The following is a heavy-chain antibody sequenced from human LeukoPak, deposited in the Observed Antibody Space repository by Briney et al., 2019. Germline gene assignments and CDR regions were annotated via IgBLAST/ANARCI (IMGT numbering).Heavy chain of an antibody. D-gene: IGHD1-26*01. V-gene: IGHV3-30*02. CDR1: RFSFSSYG. Sequence: GGSLRLSCAASRFSFSSYGMHWVRQAPGKGLEWVAYLQYDRTNVQYADSVRGRFTISRDNSKNILYLQMNSLRAEDTAVYYCARDPYSGTYGDTYYYYMDVWGKGTTVTISS. J-gene: IGHJ6*03. CDR3: ARDPYSGTYGDTYYYYMDV. CDR2: LQYDRTNV.